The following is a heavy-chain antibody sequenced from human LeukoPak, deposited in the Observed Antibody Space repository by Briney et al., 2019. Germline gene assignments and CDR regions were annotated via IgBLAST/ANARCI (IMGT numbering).Heavy chain of an antibody. V-gene: IGHV4-61*02. CDR2: IYTSGST. CDR1: GGSISSGSYY. Sequence: SETLSLTCTVSGGSISSGSYYWSWIRQPAGKGLEWIGRIYTSGSTNYNPSLKSRVTISVDTSKNQFSLKLSSVTAADTAVYYCARDSGYDSENYFDYWGQGTLVTVSS. CDR3: ARDSGYDSENYFDY. D-gene: IGHD5-12*01. J-gene: IGHJ4*02.